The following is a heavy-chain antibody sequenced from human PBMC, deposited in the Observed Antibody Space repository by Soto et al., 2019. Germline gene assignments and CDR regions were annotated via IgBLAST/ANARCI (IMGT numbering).Heavy chain of an antibody. Sequence: QVQLVESGGGVVQPGRSLRLSCAASGFTFSSYGMHWVRQAPGKGLEWVAVIWYDGSNKYYADSVKGRFTISRDNSKNTLYLQMNSLRAEDTAVYYCARVPYCGGDCNSGFDIWGQGTMVTVSS. CDR3: ARVPYCGGDCNSGFDI. D-gene: IGHD2-21*02. V-gene: IGHV3-33*01. J-gene: IGHJ3*02. CDR1: GFTFSSYG. CDR2: IWYDGSNK.